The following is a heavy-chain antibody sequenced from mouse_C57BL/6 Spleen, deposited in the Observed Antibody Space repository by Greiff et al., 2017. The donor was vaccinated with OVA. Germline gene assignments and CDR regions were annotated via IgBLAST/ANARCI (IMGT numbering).Heavy chain of an antibody. V-gene: IGHV1-69*01. CDR1: GYTFTSYW. D-gene: IGHD2-1*01. J-gene: IGHJ2*01. CDR2: IDPSDSYT. CDR3: AREPYGNYFDY. Sequence: VQLQQPGAELVMPGASVKLSCKASGYTFTSYWMHWVKQRPGQGLEWIGEIDPSDSYTNYNQKFKGKSTLTVDKSSSTAYMQLSSLTSEDSAVYYCAREPYGNYFDYWGQGTTLTVSS.